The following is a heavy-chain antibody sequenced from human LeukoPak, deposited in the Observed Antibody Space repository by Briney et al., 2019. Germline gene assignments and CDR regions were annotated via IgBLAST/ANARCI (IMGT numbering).Heavy chain of an antibody. Sequence: SETLSLTCSVSGGSISGYYWSWIRQPPGKGLEWIGSIYYNGSTNYNPSLKSRITISVDTSKNQFSLKLNSVTAADTAIFYCARIRRYDYDGFRPGWVYWYFDVWGRGTLVTVSS. D-gene: IGHD4-23*01. CDR2: IYYNGST. CDR3: ARIRRYDYDGFRPGWVYWYFDV. CDR1: GGSISGYY. V-gene: IGHV4-59*01. J-gene: IGHJ2*01.